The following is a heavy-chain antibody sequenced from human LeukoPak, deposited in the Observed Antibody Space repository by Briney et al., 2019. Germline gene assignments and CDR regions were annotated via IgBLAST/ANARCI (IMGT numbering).Heavy chain of an antibody. J-gene: IGHJ4*02. V-gene: IGHV3-7*01. CDR2: INQDGSDK. CDR3: VGGDY. Sequence: GGSLRLSCAASGLTFSTHWMNWVRQAPGKGLECVANINQDGSDKYYVDSVKGRLTISRDNTKNSLYLQMNSLRAEDTAVYYCVGGDYWGQGTLVTVSS. CDR1: GLTFSTHW.